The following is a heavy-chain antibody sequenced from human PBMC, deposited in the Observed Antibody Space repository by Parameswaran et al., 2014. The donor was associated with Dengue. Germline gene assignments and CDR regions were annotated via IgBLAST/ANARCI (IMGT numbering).Heavy chain of an antibody. CDR2: IYHSGST. D-gene: IGHD3-10*01. V-gene: IGHV4-38-2*01. CDR3: ARSPEYYYGSGSPDY. J-gene: IGHJ4*02. Sequence: WIRQPPGKGLEWIGSIYHSGSTYYNPSLKSRVTISVDTSKNQFSLKLSSVTAADTAVYYCARSPEYYYGSGSPDYWGQGTLVTVSS.